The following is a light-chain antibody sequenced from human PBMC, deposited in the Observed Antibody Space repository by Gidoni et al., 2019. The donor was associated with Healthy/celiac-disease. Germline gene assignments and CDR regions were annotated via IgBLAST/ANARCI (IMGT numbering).Light chain of an antibody. V-gene: IGLV2-23*02. CDR3: CSYAGSSTVV. CDR2: EVS. J-gene: IGLJ2*01. CDR1: SSDVGSYNL. Sequence: QYALTQPASVSGSPGQSITISCTGNSSDVGSYNLVSWYQQHPGKAPKLMIYEVSKRPSGVSNRFSGSKSGNTASLTISGLQAEDEADYYCCSYAGSSTVVFGGGTKLTVL.